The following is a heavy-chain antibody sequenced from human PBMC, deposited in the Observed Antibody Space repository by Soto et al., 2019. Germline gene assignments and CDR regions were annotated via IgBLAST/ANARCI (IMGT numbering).Heavy chain of an antibody. CDR1: GGSISSGGYS. Sequence: TLSLTCTVSGGSISSGGYSWSWIRQSPEKGLEWIGCIYPTGTTYYHPSLKSRVTISVDTSRNQFSLNLTSVTAADTAVHYCARAPPGPSPRRVLSGQGTTVTVS. D-gene: IGHD3-10*01. J-gene: IGHJ6*02. CDR2: IYPTGTT. V-gene: IGHV4-30-2*06. CDR3: ARAPPGPSPRRVL.